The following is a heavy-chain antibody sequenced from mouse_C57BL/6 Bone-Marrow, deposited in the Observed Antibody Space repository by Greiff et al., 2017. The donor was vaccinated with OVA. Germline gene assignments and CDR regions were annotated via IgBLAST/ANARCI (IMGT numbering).Heavy chain of an antibody. CDR3: ARGRGLRRTPYWYFDV. J-gene: IGHJ1*03. CDR2: ISYSGST. V-gene: IGHV3-8*01. Sequence: EVQLQESGPGLAKPSQTLSLTCSVTGYSITSDYRNWIRKFPGHKLEYMGYISYSGSTYYNPSLKSRISITRDTSKNQYYLQLNSVTTEDTATYYCARGRGLRRTPYWYFDVWGTGTTVTVSS. D-gene: IGHD2-4*01. CDR1: GYSITSDY.